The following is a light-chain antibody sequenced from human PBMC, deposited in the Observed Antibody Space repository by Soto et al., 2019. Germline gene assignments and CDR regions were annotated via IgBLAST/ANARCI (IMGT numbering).Light chain of an antibody. CDR3: QQYGSAPT. CDR1: QRVSSSY. CDR2: GAS. V-gene: IGKV3-20*01. J-gene: IGKJ5*01. Sequence: IVLTQSPGTLSLSPGDRATLSCRASQRVSSSYLAWYQQKPGQAPRLLIYGASSRATGIPDRFSGSGSGTDFTLNISSLEPEDYAVYYCQQYGSAPTFCQGTRLEIK.